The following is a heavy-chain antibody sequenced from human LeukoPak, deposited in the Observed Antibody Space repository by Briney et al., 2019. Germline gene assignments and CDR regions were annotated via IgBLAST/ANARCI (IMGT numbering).Heavy chain of an antibody. CDR1: GFTFSSYA. D-gene: IGHD1-26*01. CDR2: ISYDGSNK. CDR3: ARDLVIVGAFYFDY. Sequence: GGSLRLSCAAPGFTFSSYAMHWVRQAPGKGLEWVAVISYDGSNKYYADSVKGRFTISRDNSKNTLYLQMNSLRAEDTAVYYCARDLVIVGAFYFDYWGQGTLVTVSS. V-gene: IGHV3-30-3*01. J-gene: IGHJ4*02.